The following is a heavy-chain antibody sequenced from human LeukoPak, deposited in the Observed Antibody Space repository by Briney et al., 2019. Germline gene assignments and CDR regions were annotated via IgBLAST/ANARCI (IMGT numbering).Heavy chain of an antibody. J-gene: IGHJ4*02. D-gene: IGHD3-3*01. CDR3: ARGDDFWSGYQFDY. V-gene: IGHV4-59*01. CDR2: IYYSGST. CDR1: GGSISSYY. Sequence: PSETLSLTCTVSGGSISSYYWSWIRQPPGKGLEWIGYIYYSGSTNYNPSLKSRVTISVDTSKNQFSLKLSSVTAADTAVYYRARGDDFWSGYQFDYWGQGTLVTVSS.